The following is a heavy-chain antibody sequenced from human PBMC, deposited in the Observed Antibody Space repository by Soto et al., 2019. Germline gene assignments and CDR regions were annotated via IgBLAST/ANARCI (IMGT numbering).Heavy chain of an antibody. J-gene: IGHJ4*02. V-gene: IGHV3-48*01. CDR2: ISSSSSTI. CDR3: ARGGGCSGGSCNFDY. D-gene: IGHD2-15*01. Sequence: EVQLVESGGGLVQPGGSLRLSCEASGFTFSSYSMNWVRQAPGKGWGWVSYISSSSSTIYYADSVKGRFTISRDNAKNSLYLQMNSLRAEDTAVYYCARGGGCSGGSCNFDYWGQGTLVTVSS. CDR1: GFTFSSYS.